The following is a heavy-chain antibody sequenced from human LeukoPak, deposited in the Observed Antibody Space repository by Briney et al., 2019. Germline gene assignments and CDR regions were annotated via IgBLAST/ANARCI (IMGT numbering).Heavy chain of an antibody. V-gene: IGHV3-21*01. J-gene: IGHJ4*02. CDR2: ISSSSSYI. D-gene: IGHD3-9*01. Sequence: GGSLRLSCAASGFTISSYSINWVRQAPGKGLEWVSSISSSSSYIYYADSVKGRFTISRDNAKNSLYLQMNSLRAEDTAVYYCARDTGVRYFDWLPLDYWGQGTLVTVSS. CDR3: ARDTGVRYFDWLPLDY. CDR1: GFTISSYS.